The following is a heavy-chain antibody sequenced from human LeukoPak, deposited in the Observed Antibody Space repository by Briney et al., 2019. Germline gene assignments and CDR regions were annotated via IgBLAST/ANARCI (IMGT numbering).Heavy chain of an antibody. V-gene: IGHV3-23*01. D-gene: IGHD6-19*01. CDR1: GFTFSSYG. Sequence: GGSLRLSCAASGFTFSSYGMSWVRQAPGKGLEWVSGIGGSGTNTYYADSVKGRFTISRDNSKNTLYLQMNSLRAEDTAIYYCVEVRSSGWYFFDYWGQGILVTVSS. CDR3: VEVRSSGWYFFDY. CDR2: IGGSGTNT. J-gene: IGHJ4*02.